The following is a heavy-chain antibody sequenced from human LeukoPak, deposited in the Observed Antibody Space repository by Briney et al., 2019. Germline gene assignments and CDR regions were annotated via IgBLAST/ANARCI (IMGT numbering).Heavy chain of an antibody. D-gene: IGHD3-16*02. J-gene: IGHJ4*02. CDR3: ATTPGDLGELSYFDY. V-gene: IGHV1-24*01. CDR2: FDPEDGET. Sequence: ASVKVSCKVSGYTLTELSMHWVRQAPGKGLEWMGGFDPEDGETIYAQKFQGRVTMTEDTSTDTAYMELSSLRSEDTAVYYCATTPGDLGELSYFDYWGQGTLVTVSS. CDR1: GYTLTELS.